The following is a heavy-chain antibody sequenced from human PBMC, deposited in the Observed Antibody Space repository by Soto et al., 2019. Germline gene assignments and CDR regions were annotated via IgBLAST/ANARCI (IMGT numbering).Heavy chain of an antibody. V-gene: IGHV4-30-2*01. CDR3: ARAGGLGAVCVDY. D-gene: IGHD1-26*01. J-gene: IGHJ4*02. CDR2: IYHSGST. CDR1: GGSISSGGYS. Sequence: QLQLQESGSGLVKPSQTLSLTCAVSGGSISSGGYSWSWIRQPPGKGLEWIGYIYHSGSTYYNPSLKTRVTISVDRSKNQFSLKLSSVTAADTAVCYCARAGGLGAVCVDYWGQGTLVTVSS.